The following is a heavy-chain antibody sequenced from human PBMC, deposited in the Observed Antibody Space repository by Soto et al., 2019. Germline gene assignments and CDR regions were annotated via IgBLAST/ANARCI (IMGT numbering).Heavy chain of an antibody. CDR1: GYTFTTYP. Sequence: QVQLVQSGAEVKKPGASVKVSCKASGYTFTTYPIHWVRQAPGQGLEWMGWINPGNGDRDYLQKFQGRVTVTRDTSASTAYMELSSLTSEDTAVYYCARKDDYRSGIYYFDYWGQGTLVTVSS. V-gene: IGHV1-3*01. CDR3: ARKDDYRSGIYYFDY. D-gene: IGHD3-10*01. J-gene: IGHJ4*02. CDR2: INPGNGDR.